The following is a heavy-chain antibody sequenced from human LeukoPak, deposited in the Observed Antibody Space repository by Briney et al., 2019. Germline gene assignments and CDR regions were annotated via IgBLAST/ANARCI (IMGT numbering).Heavy chain of an antibody. Sequence: GASVKVSCKASGYTFTSYGISWVRQAPGQGLEWMGWISAYNGNTNYAQKLQGRVTMTTDTSTSTAYMELRSLRSDDTAVYYCARDTLEPEWELPGFDYWGQGTLVTVSS. CDR2: ISAYNGNT. D-gene: IGHD1-26*01. CDR3: ARDTLEPEWELPGFDY. CDR1: GYTFTSYG. V-gene: IGHV1-18*01. J-gene: IGHJ4*02.